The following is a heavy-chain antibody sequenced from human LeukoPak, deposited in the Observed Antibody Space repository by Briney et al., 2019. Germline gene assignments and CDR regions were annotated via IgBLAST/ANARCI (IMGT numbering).Heavy chain of an antibody. V-gene: IGHV3-23*01. CDR3: AELGITMIGGV. CDR2: ISGSGGTT. CDR1: AFTFSSYG. D-gene: IGHD3-10*02. J-gene: IGHJ6*04. Sequence: AGGSLRLSCAASAFTFSSYGMSWVRQAPGKGLEWVSAISGSGGTTYYADSVKGRFTISRDNAKNSLYLQMNSLRAEDTAVYYCAELGITMIGGVWGKGTTVTISS.